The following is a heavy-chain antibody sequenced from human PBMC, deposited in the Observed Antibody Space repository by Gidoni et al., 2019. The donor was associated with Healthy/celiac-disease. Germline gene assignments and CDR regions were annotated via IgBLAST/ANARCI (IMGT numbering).Heavy chain of an antibody. V-gene: IGHV3-21*01. CDR2: ISSSSSYI. Sequence: EVQLVESGGCLVKPGWSLRLSCAASGFHFSSYSMNWVRQAPGKGLEGVSSISSSSSYIYYADSVKGRFTISRDNAKNSLYLQMNSLRAEDTAVYYCARDGASEGWFDPWGQGTLVTVSS. J-gene: IGHJ5*02. CDR1: GFHFSSYS. CDR3: ARDGASEGWFDP. D-gene: IGHD3-16*01.